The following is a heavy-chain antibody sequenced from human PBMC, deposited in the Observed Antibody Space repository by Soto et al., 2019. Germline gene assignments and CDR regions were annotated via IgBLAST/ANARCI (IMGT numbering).Heavy chain of an antibody. CDR2: ISGSGGST. V-gene: IGHV3-23*01. CDR1: GFNFGGYA. CDR3: AKDTGYYYDSSGLGPTLLFSYYYYGMDV. J-gene: IGHJ6*02. Sequence: PGGSHRLSSTASGFNFGGYAMSWVRQAPGKGLEWVSAISGSGGSTYYADSVKGRFTISRDNSKNTLYLQMNSLRAEDTAVYYCAKDTGYYYDSSGLGPTLLFSYYYYGMDVWGQGTTVTVSS. D-gene: IGHD3-22*01.